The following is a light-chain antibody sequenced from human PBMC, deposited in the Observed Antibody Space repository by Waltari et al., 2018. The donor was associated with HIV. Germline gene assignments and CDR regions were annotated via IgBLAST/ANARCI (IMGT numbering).Light chain of an antibody. Sequence: QSVLTPPPSVSAAPGPRVTIPCTARSSNIRAGFDVHWYQQLPGTAPKLLLYGNNNRPAGVPDRFSGSKSGTSASLAITGLQAEDDADYYCQSYDTSLSGPVFGGGTKLTVL. CDR3: QSYDTSLSGPV. CDR2: GNN. J-gene: IGLJ2*01. CDR1: SSNIRAGFD. V-gene: IGLV1-40*01.